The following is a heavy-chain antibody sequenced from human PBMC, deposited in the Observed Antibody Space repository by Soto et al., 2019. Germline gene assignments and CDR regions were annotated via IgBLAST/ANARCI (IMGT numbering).Heavy chain of an antibody. J-gene: IGHJ4*02. CDR1: GGSIDSYY. Sequence: SETLSLTCTVSGGSIDSYYWSWIRRPPGKGLEWIGYIYYSGSTNYNPSLKSRVTISVDTSKNQFSLKLSSVTAADTAVYYCARRYGSAIDYWGQGTLVTVSS. D-gene: IGHD1-26*01. CDR2: IYYSGST. CDR3: ARRYGSAIDY. V-gene: IGHV4-59*08.